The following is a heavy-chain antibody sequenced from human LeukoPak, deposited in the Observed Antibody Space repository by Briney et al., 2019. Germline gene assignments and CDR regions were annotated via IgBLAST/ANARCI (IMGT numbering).Heavy chain of an antibody. D-gene: IGHD2-8*01. CDR3: AKMVREFYTISYYFDY. Sequence: QPGGSLRLSCVASGFTFSNYWMHWVRQAPGKGLVWVARINSDGSSTRYADSVKGRFTISRDNAKNTLYLQMNSLRAEDTAVYYCAKMVREFYTISYYFDYWGQGTLVTVSS. CDR1: GFTFSNYW. CDR2: INSDGSST. J-gene: IGHJ4*02. V-gene: IGHV3-74*01.